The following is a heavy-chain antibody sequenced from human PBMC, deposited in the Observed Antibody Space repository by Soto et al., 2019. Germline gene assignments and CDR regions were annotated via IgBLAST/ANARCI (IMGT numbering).Heavy chain of an antibody. CDR2: IWYDGSNE. J-gene: IGHJ4*02. D-gene: IGHD2-2*01. CDR3: ARDYTSTSYGFDS. V-gene: IGHV3-33*01. CDR1: GFTFSSYG. Sequence: QVHLVETGGVVVQPGRSLRLSCAASGFTFSSYGIHWVRQAPGKGLEWVAVIWYDGSNEYYADSVKGRFTISRDNSKNTLYLQMNRLRAEDTAVYYCARDYTSTSYGFDSWGQGTLVTVSS.